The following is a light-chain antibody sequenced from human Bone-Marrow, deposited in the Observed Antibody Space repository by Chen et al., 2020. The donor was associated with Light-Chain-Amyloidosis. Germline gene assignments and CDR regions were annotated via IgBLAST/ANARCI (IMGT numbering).Light chain of an antibody. CDR1: QSVSSY. Sequence: EIVFTQSPATLSLSPGERATLSCRASQSVSSYFAWSKQKPGQAPRLLMYDASNRATGIPARFSGSGSGTDFTLTISSLEPEDFAVYDCQQRSNWPPGFTFGPGTKVDLK. V-gene: IGKV3-11*01. CDR2: DAS. J-gene: IGKJ3*01. CDR3: QQRSNWPPGFT.